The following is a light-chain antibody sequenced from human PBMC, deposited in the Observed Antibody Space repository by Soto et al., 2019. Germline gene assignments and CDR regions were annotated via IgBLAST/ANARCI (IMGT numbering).Light chain of an antibody. CDR3: RQSYTTPRT. CDR1: QTIIGY. CDR2: AAS. Sequence: DIQMTQSPSSLSASIGDSVTITCRASQTIIGYLSWYQQKPGKAPRLLINAASNLQSGVPSRFRGSGSETDCTLTITSLQPEDFATYYCRQSYTTPRTFGQGTKVEIQ. J-gene: IGKJ1*01. V-gene: IGKV1-39*01.